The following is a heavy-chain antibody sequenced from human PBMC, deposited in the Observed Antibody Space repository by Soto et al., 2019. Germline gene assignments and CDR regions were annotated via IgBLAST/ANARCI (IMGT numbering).Heavy chain of an antibody. CDR1: GYNFNRYW. Sequence: GESLKISCKGSGYNFNRYWIGWVRQMPGKGLEWKGVIYSGDSDTRYSPSLQGQVIISADKSSSSAFLQWSSLQASDTATYYCARSLVNGTYEAFDIWGQGTMVTVSS. J-gene: IGHJ3*02. D-gene: IGHD6-13*01. CDR2: IYSGDSDT. CDR3: ARSLVNGTYEAFDI. V-gene: IGHV5-51*01.